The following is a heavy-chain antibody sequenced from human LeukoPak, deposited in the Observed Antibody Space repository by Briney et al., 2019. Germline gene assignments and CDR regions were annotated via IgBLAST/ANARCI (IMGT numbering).Heavy chain of an antibody. Sequence: ASVKVSCKASGYTFTSYGISWVRQAPGQGREWMGWISAYNGNTNYAQKLQGRVTMTTDTSTSTAYMELRSLRSDATAVYYCARDVEPTAAGTPNGLDYWGQGTLVTVSS. CDR3: ARDVEPTAAGTPNGLDY. V-gene: IGHV1-18*01. J-gene: IGHJ4*02. D-gene: IGHD6-13*01. CDR1: GYTFTSYG. CDR2: ISAYNGNT.